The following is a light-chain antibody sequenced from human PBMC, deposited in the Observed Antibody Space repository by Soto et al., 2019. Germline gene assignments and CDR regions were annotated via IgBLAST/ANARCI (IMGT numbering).Light chain of an antibody. Sequence: QSVLTQPASVSGSPGQSITISCTGTSSDVGGYNYVSWYQHHPGKATKLIIHDVTNRPSGVSNPFSGSKSGNTASLTISGLQPEDEADYYCSSYTTSNTRQIVFGTGTKVTVL. V-gene: IGLV2-14*03. CDR2: DVT. CDR1: SSDVGGYNY. J-gene: IGLJ1*01. CDR3: SSYTTSNTRQIV.